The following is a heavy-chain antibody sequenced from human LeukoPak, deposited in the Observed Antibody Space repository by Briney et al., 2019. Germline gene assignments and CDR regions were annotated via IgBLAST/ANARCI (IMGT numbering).Heavy chain of an antibody. CDR2: IKQDGSEK. V-gene: IGHV3-7*03. Sequence: GGSLRLSCAASGFTFSRYWMSCVRQAPGKGLEWVANIKQDGSEKYYVDSVKGRFTISRDNAKNSLYLQMNSLRAEDTAVYYCAREPEGGNVDYWGQGTLVTVSS. J-gene: IGHJ4*02. D-gene: IGHD1-1*01. CDR3: AREPEGGNVDY. CDR1: GFTFSRYW.